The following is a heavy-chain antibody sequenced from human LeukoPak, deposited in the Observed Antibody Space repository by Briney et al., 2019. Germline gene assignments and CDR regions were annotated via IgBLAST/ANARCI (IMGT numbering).Heavy chain of an antibody. CDR3: ARGLGGYYDSSGKTGTDY. J-gene: IGHJ4*02. CDR2: INPNSGGT. D-gene: IGHD3-22*01. CDR1: GYTFTGYY. V-gene: IGHV1-2*04. Sequence: ASVKVSCKASGYTFTGYYKHWVRQAPGQGLEWMGWINPNSGGTNYAQKFQGWVTMTRDTSISTAYMELSRLRSDDTAVYYCARGLGGYYDSSGKTGTDYWGQGTLVTVSS.